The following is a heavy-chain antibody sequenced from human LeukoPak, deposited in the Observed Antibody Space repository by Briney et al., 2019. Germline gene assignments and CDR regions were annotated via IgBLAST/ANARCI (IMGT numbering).Heavy chain of an antibody. D-gene: IGHD1/OR15-1a*01. Sequence: PGGSLRLSCAASGFTFSSHGMSWVRQAPGKGLEWVSAISGSGGSTYYADSVKGRFTISGDNSKNTLYLQMNSLRAEDTAVYYCAKDRVAGTTTLFDYWGQGTLVTVSS. CDR3: AKDRVAGTTTLFDY. J-gene: IGHJ4*02. CDR1: GFTFSSHG. V-gene: IGHV3-23*01. CDR2: ISGSGGST.